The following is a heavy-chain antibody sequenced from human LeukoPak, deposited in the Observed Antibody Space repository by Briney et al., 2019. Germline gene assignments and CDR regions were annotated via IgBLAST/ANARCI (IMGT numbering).Heavy chain of an antibody. V-gene: IGHV1-46*01. CDR2: INPSGGST. D-gene: IGHD5-18*01. CDR1: GYTFTSYY. J-gene: IGHJ4*02. CDR3: ASEGSRGYSYGN. Sequence: ASVKVSCKASGYTFTSYYMHWVRQAPGQGLEWMGIINPSGGSTSYAQKFQGRVTMTRDTSTSTVYMELSRLRSDDTAVYYCASEGSRGYSYGNWGQGTLVSVSS.